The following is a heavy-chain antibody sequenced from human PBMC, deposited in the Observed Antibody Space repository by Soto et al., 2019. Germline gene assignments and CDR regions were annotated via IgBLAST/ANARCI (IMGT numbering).Heavy chain of an antibody. Sequence: DVQLLESGGHLVQPGGSLRLSCAASGFTFSSYAMSWVRQAPGKGLEWVSSVSAGGDMTYYSDSVKGRFTISRDNSNNALFMQMNSLRIEDAALYYCARGARGGSGSPASYYYSGLAVWGQGTTVTVS. D-gene: IGHD3-10*01. CDR1: GFTFSSYA. V-gene: IGHV3-23*01. CDR2: VSAGGDMT. CDR3: ARGARGGSGSPASYYYSGLAV. J-gene: IGHJ6*02.